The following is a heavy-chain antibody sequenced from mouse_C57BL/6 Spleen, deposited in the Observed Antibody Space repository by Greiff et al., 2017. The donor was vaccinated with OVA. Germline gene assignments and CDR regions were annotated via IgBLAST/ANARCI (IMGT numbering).Heavy chain of an antibody. D-gene: IGHD1-1*01. Sequence: EVHLVESGGGLVKPGGSLKLSCAASGFTFSDYGMHWVRQAPEKGLEWVAYISSGSSTIYYADTVKGRFTISRDNAKNTLFLQMTSLRSEDTAMYYCARGVYYGSSYFDYWGQGTTLTVSS. CDR2: ISSGSSTI. CDR1: GFTFSDYG. J-gene: IGHJ2*01. V-gene: IGHV5-17*01. CDR3: ARGVYYGSSYFDY.